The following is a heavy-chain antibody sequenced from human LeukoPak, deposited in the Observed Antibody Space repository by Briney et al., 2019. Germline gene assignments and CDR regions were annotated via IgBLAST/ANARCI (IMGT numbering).Heavy chain of an antibody. CDR2: ISYSGNT. J-gene: IGHJ3*02. V-gene: IGHV4-39*02. D-gene: IGHD3-9*01. CDR1: GGSINSGNYY. Sequence: SETLSLTCSVSGGSINSGNYYWGWIRQPPGKGLEWIGSISYSGNTYYNPSLKSRVTISVDTSKNHFSLKLSSVTAADTAVYYCARRLRYFDWLRPGAFDIWGQGTMVTVSS. CDR3: ARRLRYFDWLRPGAFDI.